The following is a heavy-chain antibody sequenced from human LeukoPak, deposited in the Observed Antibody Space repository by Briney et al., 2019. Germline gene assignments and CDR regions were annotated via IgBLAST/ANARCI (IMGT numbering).Heavy chain of an antibody. CDR1: GGTFSSYA. CDR2: IIPIFGTA. D-gene: IGHD4-17*01. CDR3: ARGPFYGDYDLYDY. V-gene: IGHV1-69*05. Sequence: SVKVSCKASGGTFSSYAISWVRQAPGQGIEWVGGIIPIFGTANYAQKFQGRVTITTDESTSTAYMELSSLRSEDTAVYYCARGPFYGDYDLYDYWGQGTLVTVSS. J-gene: IGHJ4*02.